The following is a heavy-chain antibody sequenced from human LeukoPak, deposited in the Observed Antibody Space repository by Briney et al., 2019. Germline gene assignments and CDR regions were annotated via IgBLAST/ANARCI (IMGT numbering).Heavy chain of an antibody. Sequence: SETLSLTCTVSGVAISSFYWSWIRQPPGKGLEWVGYIYYSGGTKYNPSLMSRVSISVDRAQNQFSLSLSAVTAADTAVYYCARDGLYDSNGYYMDSWGQGTLVIVSS. CDR1: GVAISSFY. CDR3: ARDGLYDSNGYYMDS. V-gene: IGHV4-59*01. CDR2: IYYSGGT. D-gene: IGHD3-22*01. J-gene: IGHJ4*02.